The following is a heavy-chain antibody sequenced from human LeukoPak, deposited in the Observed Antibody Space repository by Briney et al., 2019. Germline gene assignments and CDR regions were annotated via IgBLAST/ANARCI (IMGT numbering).Heavy chain of an antibody. J-gene: IGHJ4*02. CDR1: GGSISSHY. CDR3: ARAAADDPGYFDY. Sequence: PSETLSLTCTVSGGSISSHYWSWIRQPPGKGLEWIRYIYYSGSTNYNPSLKSRVTISVDTSKNQFSLKLSSVTAADTAVYYCARAAADDPGYFDYWGQGTLVTVSS. V-gene: IGHV4-59*11. CDR2: IYYSGST. D-gene: IGHD6-13*01.